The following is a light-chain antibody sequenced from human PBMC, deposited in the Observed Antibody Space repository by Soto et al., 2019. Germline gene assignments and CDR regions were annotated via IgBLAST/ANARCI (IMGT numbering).Light chain of an antibody. CDR3: QQRSSWPPT. V-gene: IGKV3-11*01. J-gene: IGKJ1*01. CDR1: QSVNSY. Sequence: EIVLTQSPATLSLSPGERATLSCRASQSVNSYIAWYQQKPGQAPRLLIYDASNRATGIPTRFSGSGSGTDFTLTISSLDPEDFAVYYCQQRSSWPPTFGQGTKVEIK. CDR2: DAS.